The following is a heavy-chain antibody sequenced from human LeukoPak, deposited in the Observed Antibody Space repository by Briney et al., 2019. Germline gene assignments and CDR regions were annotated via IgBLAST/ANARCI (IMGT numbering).Heavy chain of an antibody. V-gene: IGHV4-39*07. D-gene: IGHD6-6*01. CDR1: GGSISGSSYY. CDR2: IYYSGST. J-gene: IGHJ4*02. CDR3: ARSSSSASTAFDY. Sequence: SSETLSLTCTVSGGSISGSSYYWGWIRQPPGKGLEWIGSIYYSGSTYYNPSLKSRVTISVDTSKNQFSLKLNSVTAADTAVYYCARSSSSASTAFDYWGQGTLVTVSS.